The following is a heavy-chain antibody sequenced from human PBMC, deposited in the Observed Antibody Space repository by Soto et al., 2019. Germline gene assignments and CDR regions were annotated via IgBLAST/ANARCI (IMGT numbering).Heavy chain of an antibody. V-gene: IGHV4-59*01. CDR2: IYYSGST. CDR3: ARAIDY. J-gene: IGHJ4*02. Sequence: QVQLQESGPGLVKPSETLSLTCTVSGGSISSYYWSWIRQPPGKGLEWIGYIYYSGSTNYNPSLKSRVTISVDTSKNQFSLKLSSVTAADTAVYYCARAIDYLGQGTLVTVSS. CDR1: GGSISSYY.